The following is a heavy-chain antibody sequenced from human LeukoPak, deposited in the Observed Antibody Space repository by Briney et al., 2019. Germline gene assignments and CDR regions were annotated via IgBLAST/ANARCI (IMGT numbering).Heavy chain of an antibody. Sequence: GGSLRLSCAASGFTFNSYAMSWVRQAPGKGLEWVSAISGSGGSTYYADSVKGRFTISRDNSKNTLYLQMNSLRAEDTAVYYCATRGAYGDPYFDYWGQGTLVTVSS. D-gene: IGHD4-17*01. CDR2: ISGSGGST. CDR3: ATRGAYGDPYFDY. J-gene: IGHJ4*02. CDR1: GFTFNSYA. V-gene: IGHV3-23*01.